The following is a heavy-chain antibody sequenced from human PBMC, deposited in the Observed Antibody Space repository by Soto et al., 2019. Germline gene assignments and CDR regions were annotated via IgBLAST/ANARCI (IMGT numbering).Heavy chain of an antibody. Sequence: PVGSLRLSCAASGFTFSNYDMHWVRQATGQGLEWVSSIGTAGDTYYPGSAKGRFTISRENAKYSLYLQMNSLRAGDTAVYFCARGRYYYESSGYYPPFDYWGQGTLVTVSA. J-gene: IGHJ4*02. CDR3: ARGRYYYESSGYYPPFDY. CDR2: IGTAGDT. V-gene: IGHV3-13*01. D-gene: IGHD3-22*01. CDR1: GFTFSNYD.